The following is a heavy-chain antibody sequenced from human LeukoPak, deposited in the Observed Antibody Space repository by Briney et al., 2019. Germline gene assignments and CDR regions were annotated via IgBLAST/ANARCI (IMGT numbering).Heavy chain of an antibody. D-gene: IGHD5-12*01. CDR1: GFTFSSYA. V-gene: IGHV3-23*01. CDR2: ISGSGGST. CDR3: ASSSILATYDY. J-gene: IGHJ4*02. Sequence: GGSLRLSCAASGFTFSSYAMSWVRQAPGEGLEWVSAISGSGGSTYYADSVKGRFTISRDNSKNTLYLQMNSLRAEDTAVYYCASSSILATYDYWGQGTLVTVSS.